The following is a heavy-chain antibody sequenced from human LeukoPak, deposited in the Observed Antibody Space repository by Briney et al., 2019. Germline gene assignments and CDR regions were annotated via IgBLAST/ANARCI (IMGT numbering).Heavy chain of an antibody. CDR3: AKSHDSSGSDY. D-gene: IGHD3-22*01. CDR2: ISGSGGST. V-gene: IGHV3-23*01. J-gene: IGHJ4*02. Sequence: PGGSLRLSCAASGFTFSSYVKSWVRQAPGKGLEWVSAISGSGGSTYYADSVKGRFTISRDNSKNTLYMQMNSLRAEDTAVYYCAKSHDSSGSDYWGQGTLVTVSS. CDR1: GFTFSSYV.